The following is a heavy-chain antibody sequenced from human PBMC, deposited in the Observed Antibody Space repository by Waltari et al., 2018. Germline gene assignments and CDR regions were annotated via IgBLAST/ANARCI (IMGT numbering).Heavy chain of an antibody. D-gene: IGHD6-6*01. CDR3: ARGGRAARRGGNWFDP. CDR1: GYTFTSYD. J-gene: IGHJ5*02. Sequence: QVQLVQSGAEVKKPGASVKVSCTASGYTFTSYDINWVGQATGQGLEWMGWKKPNSGNTGYAQKCQGRVTITRNTSISTAYMELSSLRSEDTAVYYCARGGRAARRGGNWFDPWGQGTLVTVSS. CDR2: KKPNSGNT. V-gene: IGHV1-8*03.